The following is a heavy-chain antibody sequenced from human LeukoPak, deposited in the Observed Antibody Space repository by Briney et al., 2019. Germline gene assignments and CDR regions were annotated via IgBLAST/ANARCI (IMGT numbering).Heavy chain of an antibody. J-gene: IGHJ4*02. Sequence: GESLKISCKGSGYSFNMYWIGWVRQMPGKGLEWMGIIYPGDSDTRYSPSFQGQVTISADKSISTAYLQWSSLKPSDTAMYHCARYSSNLIDYWGQGTLVTVSS. CDR1: GYSFNMYW. CDR2: IYPGDSDT. D-gene: IGHD6-13*01. V-gene: IGHV5-51*01. CDR3: ARYSSNLIDY.